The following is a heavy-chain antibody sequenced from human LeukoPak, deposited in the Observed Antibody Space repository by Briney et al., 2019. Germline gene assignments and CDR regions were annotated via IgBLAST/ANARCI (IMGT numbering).Heavy chain of an antibody. CDR1: GGTINSYY. V-gene: IGHV4-59*08. Sequence: PSETLSLTCSVSGGTINSYYWSWIRQSPGKGLEWIGYIYYSGSTNYNPSLKSRVSISVDTSKNQFSLKLSSVTAADPAVYYCARHVWLQPFDYWGQGALVTVSS. CDR2: IYYSGST. CDR3: ARHVWLQPFDY. J-gene: IGHJ4*02. D-gene: IGHD3-9*01.